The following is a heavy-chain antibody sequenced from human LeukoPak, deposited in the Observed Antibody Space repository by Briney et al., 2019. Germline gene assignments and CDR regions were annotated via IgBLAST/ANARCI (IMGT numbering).Heavy chain of an antibody. Sequence: SETLSLTCTVSGGSISSYYWSWIWQPPGKGLEWIGYIYYSGSTNYNPSLKSRVTISVDTSKNQFSLKLSSVTAADTAVYYCARASSSGWYGPFDYWGQGTLVTVSS. CDR3: ARASSSGWYGPFDY. CDR2: IYYSGST. J-gene: IGHJ4*02. V-gene: IGHV4-59*01. D-gene: IGHD6-19*01. CDR1: GGSISSYY.